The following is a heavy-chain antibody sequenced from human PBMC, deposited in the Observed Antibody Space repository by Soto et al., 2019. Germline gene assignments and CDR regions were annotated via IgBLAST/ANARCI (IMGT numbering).Heavy chain of an antibody. D-gene: IGHD2-21*02. CDR2: IYYSGRT. CDR1: GESISRSSYY. V-gene: IGHV4-39*01. CDR3: ARQRTTVVTQAYFDH. Sequence: SETLSLTCIASGESISRSSYYCGWIRQPPGKGLEWLGSIYYSGRTYYNPSFKSRVTISIDTSKNQFSLKLSSVTATDTPVYYCARQRTTVVTQAYFDHWGQGARVTASS. J-gene: IGHJ4*02.